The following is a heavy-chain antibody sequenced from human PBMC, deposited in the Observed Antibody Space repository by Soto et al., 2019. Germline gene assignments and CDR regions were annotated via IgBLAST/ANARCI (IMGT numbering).Heavy chain of an antibody. CDR1: GYTFTSYY. Sequence: QVQLVQSGAEVKKPGASVKVSCKASGYTFTSYYMHWVRQAPGQGLEWMGVINPSGGSTSYAQKFQGRVTMTRDTSTSTVYMELSSLRSEDTAVYYCARTKMVRGVGGVDWFDPWGQGTLVTVSS. CDR2: INPSGGST. J-gene: IGHJ5*02. D-gene: IGHD3-10*01. V-gene: IGHV1-46*03. CDR3: ARTKMVRGVGGVDWFDP.